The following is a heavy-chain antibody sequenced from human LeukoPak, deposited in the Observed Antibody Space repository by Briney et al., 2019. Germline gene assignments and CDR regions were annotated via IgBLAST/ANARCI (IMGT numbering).Heavy chain of an antibody. D-gene: IGHD6-6*01. CDR1: GFSFSSHD. CDR2: ITSGGYTT. Sequence: GGSLRLSCTDSGFSFSSHDMNWVRQAPGKGPEWVSYITSGGYTTRYAASVKGRFTISRDNAKNSLYLQMNSLKAEDTAVYYCAREASSYAPSEPFYFDYWGQGTLVTVSS. J-gene: IGHJ4*02. CDR3: AREASSYAPSEPFYFDY. V-gene: IGHV3-48*03.